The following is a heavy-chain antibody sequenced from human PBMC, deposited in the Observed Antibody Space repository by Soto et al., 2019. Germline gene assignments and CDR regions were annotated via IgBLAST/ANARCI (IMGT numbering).Heavy chain of an antibody. CDR1: GFTFSSYA. J-gene: IGHJ4*02. CDR2: ISGSGGST. CDR3: AKIGGYSSSTSCYGGFDY. D-gene: IGHD2-2*01. Sequence: EVQLLESGGGLVQPGGSLRLSCAASGFTFSSYAMSWVRQAPGKGLEWVSAISGSGGSTYYADSVKGRFTISRDNSKNTLYLQMNSLRAEDTAVYYCAKIGGYSSSTSCYGGFDYWGQGTLVTVSS. V-gene: IGHV3-23*01.